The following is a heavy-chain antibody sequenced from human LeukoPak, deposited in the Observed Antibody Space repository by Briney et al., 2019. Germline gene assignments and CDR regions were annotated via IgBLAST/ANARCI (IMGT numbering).Heavy chain of an antibody. CDR1: GGTFSSYA. Sequence: ASVKVSCKASGGTFSSYAISWVRQAPGQGLEWMGRIIPILGIANYAQKFQGRVTITADKSTSTAYMELSSLRFEDTAVYYCARVMNWLDPWGQGTLVTVSS. J-gene: IGHJ5*02. CDR2: IIPILGIA. CDR3: ARVMNWLDP. V-gene: IGHV1-69*04.